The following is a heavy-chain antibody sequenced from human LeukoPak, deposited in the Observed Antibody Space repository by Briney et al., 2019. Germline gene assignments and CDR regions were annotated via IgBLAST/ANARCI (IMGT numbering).Heavy chain of an antibody. CDR3: AKVPYYDILTGYYDY. D-gene: IGHD3-9*01. J-gene: IGHJ4*02. CDR1: GFTFPSYW. Sequence: PGGSLRLSCEASGFTFPSYWMTWVRQAPGKGLEWVSAISGSGGSTYYADSVKGRFTISRDNSKNTLYLQMNSLRAEDTAVYYCAKVPYYDILTGYYDYWGQGTLVTVSS. CDR2: ISGSGGST. V-gene: IGHV3-23*01.